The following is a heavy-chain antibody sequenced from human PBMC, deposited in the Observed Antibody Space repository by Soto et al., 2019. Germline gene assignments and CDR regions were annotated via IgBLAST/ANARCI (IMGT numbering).Heavy chain of an antibody. Sequence: GGSLRLSCAASGFTFSRQAMHWVRQAPGRGLEWVAVIWYHGIDKYYADSVKGRFTISRDNSKNTVYLQMNSLRGEDTAVYYCATGFLGLCTGGNCPLDXWGQGTLVTASX. D-gene: IGHD2-15*01. J-gene: IGHJ4*02. V-gene: IGHV3-33*01. CDR1: GFTFSRQA. CDR2: IWYHGIDK. CDR3: ATGFLGLCTGGNCPLDX.